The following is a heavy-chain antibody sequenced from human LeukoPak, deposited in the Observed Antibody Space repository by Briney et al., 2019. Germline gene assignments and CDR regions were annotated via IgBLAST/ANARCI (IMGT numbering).Heavy chain of an antibody. D-gene: IGHD1-1*01. CDR2: IYYSGST. CDR3: AIHTGGYWNDVLFLQPNWFDP. CDR1: GGSISSSSYY. Sequence: PSETLSLTCTVSGGSISSSSYYWGWIRQPPGKGLEWIGSIYYSGSTYYNPSLKSRVTISVDTSKNQFSLKLSSVTAADTAVYYCAIHTGGYWNDVLFLQPNWFDPWGQGTLVTVSS. J-gene: IGHJ5*02. V-gene: IGHV4-39*07.